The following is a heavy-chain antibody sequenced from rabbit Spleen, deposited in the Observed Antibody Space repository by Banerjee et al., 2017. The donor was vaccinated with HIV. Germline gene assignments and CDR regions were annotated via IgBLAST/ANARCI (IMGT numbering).Heavy chain of an antibody. CDR2: INIVTGKS. V-gene: IGHV1S45*01. Sequence: EQLEESGGGLVQPEGSLTLTCKASGVSLHDKDVMCWVRQAPGKGLEWIACINIVTGKSVYARWAKGRFTMSRTSSTTVTLQMTSLTAADTATYFCARDLVAVIGRNFNLWGPGTLVTVS. J-gene: IGHJ4*01. CDR3: ARDLVAVIGRNFNL. D-gene: IGHD1-1*01. CDR1: GVSLHDKDV.